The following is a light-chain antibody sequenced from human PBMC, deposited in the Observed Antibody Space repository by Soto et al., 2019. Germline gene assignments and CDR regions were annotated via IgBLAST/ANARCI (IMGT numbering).Light chain of an antibody. CDR1: SGHSNYA. CDR3: QTWGTGIKV. Sequence: QSVLTQSPSASASLGASVKLTCTLSSGHSNYAIAWHQQQPEKGPRYLMIIKSDGSHIKGDGIPDRFSGSSSGADRYLTISSLQSEDEADYYCQTWGTGIKVFGGGTKLTVL. V-gene: IGLV4-69*01. J-gene: IGLJ3*02. CDR2: IKSDGSH.